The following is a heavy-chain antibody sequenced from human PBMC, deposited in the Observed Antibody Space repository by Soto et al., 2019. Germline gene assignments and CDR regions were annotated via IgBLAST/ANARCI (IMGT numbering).Heavy chain of an antibody. CDR2: IIRIFGTA. Sequence: SVYGSCKASGGTFSSYAISWVRQAPGQGLEWMGGIIRIFGTANYAQKFQGRVTITADESTSTAYMELSSLRSDDTAVYYCARGGDCSSTSCYTPNYYYGMDVWGQGTTVTVSS. V-gene: IGHV1-69*13. CDR3: ARGGDCSSTSCYTPNYYYGMDV. J-gene: IGHJ6*02. CDR1: GGTFSSYA. D-gene: IGHD2-2*02.